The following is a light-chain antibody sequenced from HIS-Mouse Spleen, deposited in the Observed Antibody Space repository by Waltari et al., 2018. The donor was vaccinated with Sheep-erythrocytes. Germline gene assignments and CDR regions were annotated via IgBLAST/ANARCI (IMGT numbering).Light chain of an antibody. CDR3: SSYAGSNNWV. V-gene: IGLV2-8*01. Sequence: SALTQPPSPSGSTGQSLTISSTGTSRHSGGYHAVSWYQQNPGKATKLMTYEVSKRPSGVPDRFSGSKSGNTASLTVSGLQAEDEADYYCSSYAGSNNWVFGGGTKLTVL. CDR1: SRHSGGYHA. J-gene: IGLJ3*02. CDR2: EVS.